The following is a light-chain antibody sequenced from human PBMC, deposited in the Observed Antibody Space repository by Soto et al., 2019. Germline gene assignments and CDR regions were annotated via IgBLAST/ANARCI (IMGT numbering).Light chain of an antibody. V-gene: IGKV1-27*01. CDR2: SAS. CDR3: QKYNPVPAT. Sequence: DIQMTQSPPSLSASVGDRVTITCRASQGIGNSLAWYQQKPGTVPKLLIYSASTLQSGVPSRFSRSGSGTDLTLTISSLQPEDVAAYYCQKYNPVPATFGQATRLEIK. J-gene: IGKJ5*01. CDR1: QGIGNS.